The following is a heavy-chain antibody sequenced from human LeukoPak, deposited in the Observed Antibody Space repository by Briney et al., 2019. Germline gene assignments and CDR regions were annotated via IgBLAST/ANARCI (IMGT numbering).Heavy chain of an antibody. CDR3: AKDQDGYSSSYYFDY. CDR1: GFTFSAYA. J-gene: IGHJ4*02. D-gene: IGHD6-6*01. Sequence: QPGGSLRLSCAASGFTFSAYAMNRVRQAPGKGLEWVAVISYDGSNKYYADSVKGRFTISRDNSKNTLYLQMNSLRAEDTAVYYCAKDQDGYSSSYYFDYWGQGTLVTVSS. CDR2: ISYDGSNK. V-gene: IGHV3-30*04.